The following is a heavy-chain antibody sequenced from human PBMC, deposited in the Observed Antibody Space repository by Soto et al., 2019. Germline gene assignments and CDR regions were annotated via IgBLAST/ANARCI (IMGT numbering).Heavy chain of an antibody. CDR1: GFTFSSYA. CDR3: ARALEGPPPHYYGMDV. Sequence: QVQLVESGGGVVQPGRSLRLSCAASGFTFSSYAMHWVRQAPGKGLEWVAVISYDGSNKYYADSVKGRFTISRDNSKNRLYLQMISLGAEDTAVYYLARALEGPPPHYYGMDVWGQGTTVTVSS. CDR2: ISYDGSNK. J-gene: IGHJ6*02. D-gene: IGHD3-3*01. V-gene: IGHV3-30-3*01.